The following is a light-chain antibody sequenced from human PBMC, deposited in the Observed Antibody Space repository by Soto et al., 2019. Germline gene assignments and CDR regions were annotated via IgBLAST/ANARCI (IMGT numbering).Light chain of an antibody. CDR1: HSISSTY. V-gene: IGKV3-15*01. CDR2: GAS. Sequence: EIVLTQSPGTLSFSPGERATLSCRASHSISSTYLTWYHQRPGQAPRLLIYGASTRATGIPARFSGSGSGTEFTLTISSLQSEDFAVYYCQQYNNWPPVTFGQGTKVDIK. CDR3: QQYNNWPPVT. J-gene: IGKJ1*01.